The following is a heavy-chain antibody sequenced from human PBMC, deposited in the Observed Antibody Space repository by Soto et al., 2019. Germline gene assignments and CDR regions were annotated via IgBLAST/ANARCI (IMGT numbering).Heavy chain of an antibody. CDR1: GFTFSSYA. D-gene: IGHD6-13*01. Sequence: PGGSLRLSCAASGFTFSSYAMHWVRQAPGKGLEWVAVISYDGSNKYYADSVKGRFTISRDNSKNTLYLQMNSLRAEDTAVYYCAKSSSKPWNWFYPWGQGTLVTVSS. V-gene: IGHV3-30-3*01. CDR2: ISYDGSNK. CDR3: AKSSSKPWNWFYP. J-gene: IGHJ5*02.